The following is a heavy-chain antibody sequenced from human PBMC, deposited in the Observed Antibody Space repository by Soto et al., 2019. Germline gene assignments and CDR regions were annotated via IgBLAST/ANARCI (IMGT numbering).Heavy chain of an antibody. Sequence: ASVKVSCKASGYTFTAYYMHWVRQAPGQGLEWMGWINPNSGGTNYAQKFQGWVTMTRDTSISTAYMEPSRLRSDDTAVYYCARTQWGYYYYGLDVWGQGTTVTVSS. V-gene: IGHV1-2*04. CDR3: ARTQWGYYYYGLDV. CDR2: INPNSGGT. D-gene: IGHD1-26*01. CDR1: GYTFTAYY. J-gene: IGHJ6*02.